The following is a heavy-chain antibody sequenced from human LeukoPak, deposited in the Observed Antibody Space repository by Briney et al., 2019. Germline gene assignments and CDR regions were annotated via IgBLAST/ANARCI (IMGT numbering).Heavy chain of an antibody. CDR2: IYTSGSA. Sequence: SDTPSLTCAVSGYSISSSNWWGWIRQPAGKGLEWIGHIYTSGSANYNPALKSRVSMSVDTSKNQFFLKLSSVTAADTAVYYCASSVDTAMVGGYWGQGTLVTVSS. D-gene: IGHD5-18*01. V-gene: IGHV4-28*01. CDR1: GYSISSSNW. J-gene: IGHJ4*02. CDR3: ASSVDTAMVGGY.